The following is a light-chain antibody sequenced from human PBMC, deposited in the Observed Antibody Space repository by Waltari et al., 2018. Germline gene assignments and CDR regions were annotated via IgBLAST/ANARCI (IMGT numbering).Light chain of an antibody. CDR2: DAS. V-gene: IGKV3-20*01. CDR3: QKYGTLPAT. Sequence: EIVLTQSPGTLSLSPGDRATLSCRASQSVSRTLAGYQQKPGQAPRLLIYDASSRATGIPDRFSGSGSGTDFSLTISRLEPEDFAVYYCQKYGTLPATFGHGTKVEIK. J-gene: IGKJ1*01. CDR1: QSVSRT.